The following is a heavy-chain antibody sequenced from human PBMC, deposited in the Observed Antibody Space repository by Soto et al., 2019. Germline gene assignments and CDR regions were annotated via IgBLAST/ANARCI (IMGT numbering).Heavy chain of an antibody. J-gene: IGHJ6*04. D-gene: IGHD3-10*01. CDR3: ARKTDSIPSGGDV. V-gene: IGHV3-53*04. CDR2: IYSGGDT. CDR1: GFAVRHNY. Sequence: EVQLVESGGGLVQPGGSLRLSCTASGFAVRHNYMTWVRQAPGKGLEWVSLIYSGGDTAYADSVKGRFTISRHTSQNTLYLQMNSPRAEDTAVYYCARKTDSIPSGGDVWGKGTAVTVSS.